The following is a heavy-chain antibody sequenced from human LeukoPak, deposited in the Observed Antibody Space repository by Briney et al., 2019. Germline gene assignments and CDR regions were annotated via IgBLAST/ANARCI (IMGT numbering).Heavy chain of an antibody. CDR1: GYSFTSNW. V-gene: IGHV5-51*01. D-gene: IGHD2-2*01. CDR2: IYPGDSDT. Sequence: GESLKISCKGSGYSFTSNWIGWVRQMPGKGLEWMGTIYPGDSDTRYSPSFQGQVTISADKSISTAYLQWSSLKASDTGMYYCARPSTAANDYWGQGTLVTVSS. CDR3: ARPSTAANDY. J-gene: IGHJ4*02.